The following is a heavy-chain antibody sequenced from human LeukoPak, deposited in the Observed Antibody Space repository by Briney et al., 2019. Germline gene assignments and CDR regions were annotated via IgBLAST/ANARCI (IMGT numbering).Heavy chain of an antibody. CDR3: ARASWVSDVDAVW. D-gene: IGHD3-10*01. CDR2: ISGSGGST. CDR1: GFTFSSYA. Sequence: GGSLRLSCAASGFTFSSYAMSWVRQAPGKGLEWVSAISGSGGSTYYADSVKGRFTLSRDDSRNTVYLQLNDLRVEDTAIYYCARASWVSDVDAVWWGQGTQVTVSS. V-gene: IGHV3-23*01. J-gene: IGHJ4*02.